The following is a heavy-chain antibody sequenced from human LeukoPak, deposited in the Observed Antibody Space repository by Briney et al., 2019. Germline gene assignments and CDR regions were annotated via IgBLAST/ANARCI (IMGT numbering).Heavy chain of an antibody. CDR1: GFTFSTYG. CDR3: AKHPGGFTGIVNYYYMDV. Sequence: PGGSLRLSCAASGFTFSTYGMHWVRQAPGKGVEWVAIVSFDENNKYYADSVKGRFTISRDNSKNTLYLQMNSLRLEDTAVYYCAKHPGGFTGIVNYYYMDVWGEGTTVTVSS. CDR2: VSFDENNK. J-gene: IGHJ6*03. V-gene: IGHV3-30*18. D-gene: IGHD3-16*02.